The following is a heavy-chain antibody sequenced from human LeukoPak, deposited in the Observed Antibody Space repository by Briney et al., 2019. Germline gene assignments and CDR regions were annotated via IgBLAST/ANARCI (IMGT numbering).Heavy chain of an antibody. V-gene: IGHV3-23*01. J-gene: IGHJ4*02. CDR1: GFTFNNYG. D-gene: IGHD5-24*01. CDR3: AKALEMATISSDY. CDR2: ISGRGGGT. Sequence: GGTLALSWAASGFTFNNYGMRWVRPAPGKGLEWVSAISGRGGGTYYADSVKGRFTISRDNSKNTLYLQMSSLRAEDTAVYYCAKALEMATISSDYWGQGTLVTVSS.